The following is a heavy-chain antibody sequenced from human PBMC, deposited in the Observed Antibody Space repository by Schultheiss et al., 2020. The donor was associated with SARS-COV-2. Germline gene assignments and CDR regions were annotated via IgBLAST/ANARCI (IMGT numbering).Heavy chain of an antibody. D-gene: IGHD5-12*01. J-gene: IGHJ6*03. V-gene: IGHV1-2*02. Sequence: ASVKVSCKASGYTFTGYYMHWVRQAPGQGLEWMGWINPNSGGTNYAQKFQGRVTMTRDTSISTAYMELSRLRSDDTAVYYCARVYIVATITDYYYYMDVWGKGTTVTVSS. CDR2: INPNSGGT. CDR3: ARVYIVATITDYYYYMDV. CDR1: GYTFTGYY.